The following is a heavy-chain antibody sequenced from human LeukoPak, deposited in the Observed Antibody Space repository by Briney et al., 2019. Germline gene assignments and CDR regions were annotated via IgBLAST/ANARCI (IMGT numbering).Heavy chain of an antibody. D-gene: IGHD3-22*01. CDR3: ARVHTSSYAGDL. CDR2: ISSSSSTI. V-gene: IGHV3-48*04. J-gene: IGHJ5*02. CDR1: GFTFSTYS. Sequence: PGGTLRLSCAASGFTFSTYSIDWVRQAPGKGLEWISYISSSSSTIDFADSVKGRFTISRDNARNSVYLQMNSLRAEDTAVYYCARVHTSSYAGDLWGQGTLVTVSS.